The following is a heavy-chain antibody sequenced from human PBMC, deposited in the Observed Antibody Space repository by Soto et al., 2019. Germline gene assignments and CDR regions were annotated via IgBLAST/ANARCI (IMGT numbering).Heavy chain of an antibody. CDR3: ARCRPVTSMEGSAPFDY. CDR1: GASIRNYY. Sequence: ETLSLTCNVSGASIRNYYWTWIRQPPGKGLEWIGYMYFSGKANYNPSLKSRVTISVDTSKNQFSLTVRSVTAADTAAYYCARCRPVTSMEGSAPFDYWGQGALVTVSS. V-gene: IGHV4-59*01. J-gene: IGHJ4*02. CDR2: MYFSGKA. D-gene: IGHD1-26*01.